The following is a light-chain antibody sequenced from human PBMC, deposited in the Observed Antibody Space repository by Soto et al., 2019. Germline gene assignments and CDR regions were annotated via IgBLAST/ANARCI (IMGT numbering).Light chain of an antibody. CDR2: LNSDGSH. V-gene: IGLV4-69*01. CDR3: QTWGTGIQV. CDR1: SGHSSYA. Sequence: QLVLTQSPSASASLGASVKLTCTLSSGHSSYAIAWHQQQPEKGPRYLIKLNSDGSHSKGDGIPDRFSGSSSGAERYLTIPRLQSEDEADYYCQTWGTGIQVFGTGTKVTV. J-gene: IGLJ1*01.